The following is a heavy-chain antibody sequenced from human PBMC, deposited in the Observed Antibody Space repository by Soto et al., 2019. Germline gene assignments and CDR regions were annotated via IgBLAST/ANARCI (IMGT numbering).Heavy chain of an antibody. Sequence: SQTLSLTCAISGDSVSSNSAAWNWIRQSPSRGLEWLGRTYYRSRWYNDYAVSVRSRITVNPDTSKNQFSLHLNSVTPEDTALYYCAGTSSLQWYYLDVCDKGTTVTVSS. CDR2: TYYRSRWYN. CDR1: GDSVSSNSAA. V-gene: IGHV6-1*01. D-gene: IGHD1-7*01. CDR3: AGTSSLQWYYLDV. J-gene: IGHJ6*03.